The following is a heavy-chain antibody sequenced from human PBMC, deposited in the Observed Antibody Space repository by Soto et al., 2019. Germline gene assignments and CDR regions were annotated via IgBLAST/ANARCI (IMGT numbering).Heavy chain of an antibody. V-gene: IGHV3-15*01. CDR1: GFTFSNAW. CDR2: IKSKTDGGTT. D-gene: IGHD1-1*01. Sequence: VQLVESGGDLVKPGGSLRLSCAASGFTFSNAWMNWVLQAPGKGLEWVGRIKSKTDGGTTDYAAPVKGRFTISRDDSKNTLFLQMNSLKTEDTAVYFCTTGGGNGALLGYWGQGTLVTVSS. J-gene: IGHJ4*02. CDR3: TTGGGNGALLGY.